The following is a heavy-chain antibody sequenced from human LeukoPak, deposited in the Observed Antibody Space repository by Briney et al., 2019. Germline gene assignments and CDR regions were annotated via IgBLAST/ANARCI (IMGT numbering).Heavy chain of an antibody. CDR1: GFTFSNYA. CDR2: ISESGDTT. V-gene: IGHV3-23*01. D-gene: IGHD1-26*01. J-gene: IGHJ4*02. CDR3: AKQWVDC. Sequence: PGGSLILSCAASGFTFSNYAMNWVRQAPGKGLEWGSSISESGDTTHYADSVKCRFTISRDNAQHTLYLQMNTLRAEDTALYYCAKQWVDCWGQGTLVTVSS.